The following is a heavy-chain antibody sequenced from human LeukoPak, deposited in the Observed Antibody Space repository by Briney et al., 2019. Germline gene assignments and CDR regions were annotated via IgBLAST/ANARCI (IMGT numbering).Heavy chain of an antibody. J-gene: IGHJ4*02. V-gene: IGHV1-18*04. CDR2: INADNGNI. Sequence: AAVKVPHLPSGYKFTLYGFIGVRQAPGQGLEWMGWINADNGNINYAQKFQGRVTMTTDTSTSTAYMELRSLRSDDTAVYYCARVAFDNYDSTGCYSDYFHSWGQRTLVTVSS. D-gene: IGHD3-22*01. CDR3: ARVAFDNYDSTGCYSDYFHS. CDR1: GYKFTLYG.